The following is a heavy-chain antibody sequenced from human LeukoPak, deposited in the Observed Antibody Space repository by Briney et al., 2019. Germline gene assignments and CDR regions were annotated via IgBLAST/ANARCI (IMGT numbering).Heavy chain of an antibody. V-gene: IGHV3-30*02. J-gene: IGHJ4*02. Sequence: HPGGSLRLSCVASGFTFSNYGMHWVRQAPGKGLEWVALISFDGSQKYYADSVKGRFTISRDNSKSTVYLQMNSLRVEDAAVYYCSTSWYWGQGTLVTVSS. CDR1: GFTFSNYG. CDR3: STSWY. CDR2: ISFDGSQK.